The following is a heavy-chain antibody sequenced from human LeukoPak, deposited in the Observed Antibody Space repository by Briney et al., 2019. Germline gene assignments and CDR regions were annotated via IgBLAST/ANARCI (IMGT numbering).Heavy chain of an antibody. J-gene: IGHJ4*02. CDR1: GFTFDDYG. D-gene: IGHD6-19*01. Sequence: GGSLRLSCAASGFTFDDYGMSWVRQAPGKGLECVSGINWSGGRTGYADSVKGRFTISRDNAKNSLYLQMNSLRAEDTALYYCAKRSNSGWNLDYWGQGTLVTVSS. V-gene: IGHV3-20*04. CDR2: INWSGGRT. CDR3: AKRSNSGWNLDY.